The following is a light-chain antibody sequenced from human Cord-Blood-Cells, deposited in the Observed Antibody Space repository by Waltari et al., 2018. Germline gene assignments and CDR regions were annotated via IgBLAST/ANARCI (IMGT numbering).Light chain of an antibody. Sequence: QSALTQPASVSGSPGQSITISCPGTSSDVGMYNLFSWYQQHPGKAPKLMIYEGSKRPSGVSNRFSGSKSVNTASLTISGLQAEDEADYYCCSYAGSSTWVFGGGTKLTVL. CDR3: CSYAGSSTWV. CDR1: SSDVGMYNL. CDR2: EGS. V-gene: IGLV2-23*01. J-gene: IGLJ3*02.